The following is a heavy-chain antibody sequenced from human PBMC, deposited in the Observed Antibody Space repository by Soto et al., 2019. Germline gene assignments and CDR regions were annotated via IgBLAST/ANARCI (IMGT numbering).Heavy chain of an antibody. Sequence: GGSLRLSCAASGFTFSSYAMSWVRQAPGKGLEWVSAISGSGGSTYYADSVKGRFTISRDNSKNTLYLQMNSLRAEDTAVYYCAKVPFNPLLRFLEWLLYFDYWGQGTLVTVSS. V-gene: IGHV3-23*01. CDR1: GFTFSSYA. D-gene: IGHD3-3*01. J-gene: IGHJ4*02. CDR3: AKVPFNPLLRFLEWLLYFDY. CDR2: ISGSGGST.